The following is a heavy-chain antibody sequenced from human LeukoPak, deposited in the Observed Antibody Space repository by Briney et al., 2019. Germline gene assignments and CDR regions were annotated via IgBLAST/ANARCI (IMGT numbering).Heavy chain of an antibody. CDR3: ATSRPRDGYND. D-gene: IGHD5-24*01. CDR1: GGSFSGYY. J-gene: IGHJ4*02. CDR2: INHSGST. Sequence: KPSETLSLTCAVYGGSFSGYYWSWIRQPPGKGLEWIGEINHSGSTNYNPSLKSRVTISVDTSKNQFSLKLSSVTAADTAVYYCATSRPRDGYNDWGQGTLVTVSS. V-gene: IGHV4-34*01.